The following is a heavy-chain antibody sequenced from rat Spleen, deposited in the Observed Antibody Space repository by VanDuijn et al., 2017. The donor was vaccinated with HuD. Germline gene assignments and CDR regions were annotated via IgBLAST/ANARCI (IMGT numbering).Heavy chain of an antibody. CDR2: ITNTGGSI. D-gene: IGHD1-11*01. J-gene: IGHJ2*01. CDR3: ARRHYGYTDYFDY. Sequence: EVQLVESGGGLVQPGSSLKLSCVASGFTFHNYWMTWIRQAPGKGLEWVASITNTGGSIYYPDSVKGRFTVSRDNAKSTLYLQMDSLRSEDTATYYCARRHYGYTDYFDYWGQGVMVPVSS. V-gene: IGHV5-31*01. CDR1: GFTFHNYW.